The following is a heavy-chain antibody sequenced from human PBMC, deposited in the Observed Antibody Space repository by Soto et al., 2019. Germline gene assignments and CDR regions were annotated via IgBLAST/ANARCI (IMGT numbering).Heavy chain of an antibody. CDR3: AIRRDSTSWLLLDY. V-gene: IGHV3-21*01. CDR1: GFGFGTVS. J-gene: IGHJ4*02. Sequence: EVQLVESGGGLVKPGESLSLSCAASGFGFGTVSMTWVRQAPGKGLEWGGFISFSGDHIYYADSVKGRFTISSDNAGNALDLQMSSLRVEDTAVYYCAIRRDSTSWLLLDYWGLGTLGTVSS. D-gene: IGHD5-12*01. CDR2: ISFSGDHI.